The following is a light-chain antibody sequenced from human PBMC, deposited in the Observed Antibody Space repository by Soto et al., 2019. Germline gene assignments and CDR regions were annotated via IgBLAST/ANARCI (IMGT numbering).Light chain of an antibody. V-gene: IGKV1-13*02. CDR1: QGISTA. CDR3: QQFNGYPLT. J-gene: IGKJ4*01. CDR2: FAS. Sequence: AIQLTQSPSSLSASLGDRVTITCRASQGISTALAWHQQKPGKAPRLLIFFASSLESGVPSSFSGRESGTDFTLTISSLQPEDFATYYCQQFNGYPLTFGGGTKVEVK.